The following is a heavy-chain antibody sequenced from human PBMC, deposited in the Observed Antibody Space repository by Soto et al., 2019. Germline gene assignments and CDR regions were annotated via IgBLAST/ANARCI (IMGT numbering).Heavy chain of an antibody. Sequence: GGSLRLSXAASGFTFSSFWMHWVRQAPGKGLEWVSRASPDGTSTSYADSVKGRFTISRDNAKNTLFMQMNSLRAEDTAVYYCTRHGSGDYFLFDPWGQGTLVTV. J-gene: IGHJ5*02. CDR2: ASPDGTST. CDR1: GFTFSSFW. D-gene: IGHD4-17*01. V-gene: IGHV3-74*01. CDR3: TRHGSGDYFLFDP.